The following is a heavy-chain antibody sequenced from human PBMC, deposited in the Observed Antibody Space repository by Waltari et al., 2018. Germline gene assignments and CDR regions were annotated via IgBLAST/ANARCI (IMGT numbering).Heavy chain of an antibody. CDR2: IYYSGST. J-gene: IGHJ6*02. CDR1: GGSISSYY. CDR3: ARVSPTYYDFWSGYYASWYYYGMDV. Sequence: QVQLQESGPGLVKPSETLSLTCTVSGGSISSYYWSWIRQPPGKGLEWIGYIYYSGSTNDNPPRKSRVTISVDTSKNQCSLKLSAVTAADTAVYYCARVSPTYYDFWSGYYASWYYYGMDVWGQGTTVTVSS. V-gene: IGHV4-59*01. D-gene: IGHD3-3*01.